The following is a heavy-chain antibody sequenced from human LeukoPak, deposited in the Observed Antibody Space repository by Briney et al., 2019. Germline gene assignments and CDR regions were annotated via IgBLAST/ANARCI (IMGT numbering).Heavy chain of an antibody. J-gene: IGHJ4*02. CDR1: GGSISSYY. V-gene: IGHV4-59*01. D-gene: IGHD6-13*01. CDR3: ARAGYSSSWPLYFDY. CDR2: IYDSGST. Sequence: SETLSLTCTVSGGSISSYYWSWIRQPPGKGLEWIVYIYDSGSTNYNPSLKSRVTISLDTSKNQFSLKLSSVTAADTAVYYCARAGYSSSWPLYFDYWGQGSLVTVSS.